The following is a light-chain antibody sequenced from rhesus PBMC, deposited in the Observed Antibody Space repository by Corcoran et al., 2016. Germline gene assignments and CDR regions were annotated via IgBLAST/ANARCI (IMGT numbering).Light chain of an antibody. CDR1: QSVSSY. CDR3: QETSNLWT. CDR2: GAS. J-gene: IGKJ1*01. V-gene: IGKV3-31*02. Sequence: EIVMTQSPATLSLSPGERATLSCRASQSVSSYLAWYQQKPGQAPRLLIYGASSRATDIPDRLSGSGSWTDFTLTISSLEPEDFAVYYCQETSNLWTFGQGTKVEIK.